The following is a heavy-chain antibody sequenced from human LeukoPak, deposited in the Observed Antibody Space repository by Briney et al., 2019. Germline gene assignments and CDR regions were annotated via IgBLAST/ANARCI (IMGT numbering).Heavy chain of an antibody. D-gene: IGHD1/OR15-1a*01. CDR3: ARADELGEHHIDS. J-gene: IGHJ4*02. CDR2: VNPNTGAT. V-gene: IGHV1-2*02. Sequence: ASVKVSCKASGYTFTAYYIHWLRRPPGQGLEWMGWVNPNTGATMYAQKFQGRVNMTRDTSISTAYIDVSRLLSDDTAVYYCARADELGEHHIDSWGQGTLVTVSS. CDR1: GYTFTAYY.